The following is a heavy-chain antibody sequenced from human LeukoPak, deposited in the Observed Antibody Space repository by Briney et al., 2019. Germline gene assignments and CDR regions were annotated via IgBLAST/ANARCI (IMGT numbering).Heavy chain of an antibody. Sequence: SGTLSLTCAVSGGSISSNNWWSCVRQPPGKGLEWIGEIYHSGSTNYNPSLRSRVTISVDKSKNQFSLKLSSVTAADPAVYYCAREGGDPLGIFDSWGQGTLVTVSS. CDR3: AREGGDPLGIFDS. J-gene: IGHJ4*02. V-gene: IGHV4-4*02. D-gene: IGHD3-16*01. CDR2: IYHSGST. CDR1: GGSISSNNW.